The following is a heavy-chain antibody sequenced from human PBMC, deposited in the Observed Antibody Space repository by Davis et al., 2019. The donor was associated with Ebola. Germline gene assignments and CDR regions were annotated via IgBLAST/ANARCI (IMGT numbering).Heavy chain of an antibody. V-gene: IGHV4-38-2*02. CDR2: MYHSGNT. CDR3: ARKRYSSGWYQYFDY. Sequence: SETLSLTCSVTGYSISSGYYWGWIRQPPGKGLECIAYMYHSGNTHYNPSLKSRVTISVDTSKNQFSLKLSSVTAADTAVYYCARKRYSSGWYQYFDYWGQGTLVTVSS. J-gene: IGHJ4*02. D-gene: IGHD6-19*01. CDR1: GYSISSGYY.